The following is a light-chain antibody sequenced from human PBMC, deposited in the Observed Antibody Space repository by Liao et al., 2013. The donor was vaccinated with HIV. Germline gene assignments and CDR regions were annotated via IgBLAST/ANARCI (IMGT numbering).Light chain of an antibody. CDR3: QAWDSSTHVV. CDR2: QDT. Sequence: SYELTQAPSVSVSPGQTASITCSADKLGDKYVCWYQQKPGQSPVLVIYQDTKRPPRIPERFSGSNSGNTATLTISGTQPMDEADYYCQAWDSSTHVVFG. V-gene: IGLV3-1*01. CDR1: KLGDKY. J-gene: IGLJ2*01.